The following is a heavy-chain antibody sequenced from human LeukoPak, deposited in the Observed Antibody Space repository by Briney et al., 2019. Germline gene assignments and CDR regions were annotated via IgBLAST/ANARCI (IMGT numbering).Heavy chain of an antibody. CDR3: ARPCCSSTTCYRSYFDY. CDR2: IYPGDSAT. V-gene: IGHV5-51*01. D-gene: IGHD2-2*02. Sequence: GESLQISCRGSGYSSTSYWIGWVRQLPGKGLEWMGIIYPGDSATRYSPSFQGQVTISADKSISTAYLQWSSLKASDTAMYYCARPCCSSTTCYRSYFDYWGQGTLVTVSS. CDR1: GYSSTSYW. J-gene: IGHJ4*02.